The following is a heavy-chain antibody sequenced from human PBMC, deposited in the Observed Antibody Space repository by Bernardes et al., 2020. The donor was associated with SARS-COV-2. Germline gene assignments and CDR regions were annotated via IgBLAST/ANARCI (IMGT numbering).Heavy chain of an antibody. CDR2: ISNDGSKK. D-gene: IGHD2-21*01. Sequence: SLRLSCAVSGFIFSDFGMQWVRQAPGKGLEWVALISNDGSKKYYADSVKARFTISRDNSKDTMYLQVNSLRAEDTAVYYCAKQNVNSGVDYWGQGTLVTVSS. V-gene: IGHV3-30*18. J-gene: IGHJ4*02. CDR1: GFIFSDFG. CDR3: AKQNVNSGVDY.